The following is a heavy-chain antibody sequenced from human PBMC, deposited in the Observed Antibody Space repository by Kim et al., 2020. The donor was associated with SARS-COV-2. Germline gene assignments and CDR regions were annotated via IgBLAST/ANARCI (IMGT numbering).Heavy chain of an antibody. V-gene: IGHV3-15*01. Sequence: GGSLRLSCAASGFTFSNAWMSWVRQAPGKGLGWVGRIKSKTDGGTTDYAAPVKGRFTISRDDSKNTLYLQMNSLKTEDTALYYCTTGVPPYYYDSSGYATYGMDVWGQGTTVTVSS. CDR3: TTGVPPYYYDSSGYATYGMDV. CDR1: GFTFSNAW. J-gene: IGHJ6*02. D-gene: IGHD3-22*01. CDR2: IKSKTDGGTT.